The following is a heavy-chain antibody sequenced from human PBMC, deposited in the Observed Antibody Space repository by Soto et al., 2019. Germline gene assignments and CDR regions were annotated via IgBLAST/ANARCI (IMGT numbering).Heavy chain of an antibody. J-gene: IGHJ4*02. V-gene: IGHV3-74*01. CDR2: IDGVGTGT. Sequence: GGSLRLSCAASGFTFTNYWMHWVRQVPGKGLVWVSRIDGVGTGTSYSDSVRGRFTISRDNAENTLYLQMNSLRAEDTAVYYCAKSFSGYDYWGQGTLVTVSS. CDR3: AKSFSGYDY. D-gene: IGHD5-12*01. CDR1: GFTFTNYW.